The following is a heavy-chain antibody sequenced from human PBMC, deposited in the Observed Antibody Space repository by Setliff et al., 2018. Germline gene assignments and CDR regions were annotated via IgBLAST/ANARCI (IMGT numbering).Heavy chain of an antibody. CDR1: GGTFRSYG. D-gene: IGHD2-2*01. CDR3: AREVVVVKSAINYYYYMDV. CDR2: IIPNFGTT. J-gene: IGHJ6*03. V-gene: IGHV1-69*05. Sequence: GASVKVSCKASGGTFRSYGISWVRQAPGQGLEWMGGIIPNFGTTSYAQKFQGRVTITTDEYTNTAYMELSSLRSDDTAVFYCAREVVVVKSAINYYYYMDVWGKGTTVTVSS.